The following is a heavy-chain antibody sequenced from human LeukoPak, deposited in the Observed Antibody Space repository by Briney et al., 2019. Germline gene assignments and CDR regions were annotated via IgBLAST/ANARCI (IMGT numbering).Heavy chain of an antibody. CDR3: ARVKRKYQLLKPLHETPSHYFDY. J-gene: IGHJ4*02. V-gene: IGHV4-34*01. CDR1: GGSFSGYY. Sequence: SETLSLTCAVYGGSFSGYYWSWIRQPPGKGLEWIGEINHSGSTNYNPSLKSRVTISLDTSKNQFSLKVSSVTAADTAVYYCARVKRKYQLLKPLHETPSHYFDYWGQGTLVTVSS. D-gene: IGHD2-2*01. CDR2: INHSGST.